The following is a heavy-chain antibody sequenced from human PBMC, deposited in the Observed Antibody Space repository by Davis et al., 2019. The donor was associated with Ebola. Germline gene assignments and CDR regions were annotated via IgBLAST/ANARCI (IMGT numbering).Heavy chain of an antibody. CDR1: GYTFTGYY. V-gene: IGHV1-2*06. D-gene: IGHD2-21*02. CDR2: INPNSGGT. CDR3: ARVAYCGGDCSRYYYYGMDV. J-gene: IGHJ6*04. Sequence: ASVKVSCKASGYTFTGYYMHWVRQAPGQGLEWMGRINPNSGGTNYAQKFQGRVTMTRDTSISTAYMDLIRLRSDDTAVYYCARVAYCGGDCSRYYYYGMDVWGTGTTVTVSS.